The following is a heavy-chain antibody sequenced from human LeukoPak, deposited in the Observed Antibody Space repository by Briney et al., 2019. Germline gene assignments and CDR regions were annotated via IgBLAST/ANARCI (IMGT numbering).Heavy chain of an antibody. CDR1: GFTFSSYG. Sequence: QPGGSLRPSCAASGFTFSSYGMHWVRQAPGKGLEWVAVISYDGSNKYYADSVKGRFTISRDNSKNTLYLQMNSLRAEDTAVYYCARGSLWLQLDYWGQGTLVTVSS. V-gene: IGHV3-30*03. CDR3: ARGSLWLQLDY. D-gene: IGHD5-24*01. CDR2: ISYDGSNK. J-gene: IGHJ4*02.